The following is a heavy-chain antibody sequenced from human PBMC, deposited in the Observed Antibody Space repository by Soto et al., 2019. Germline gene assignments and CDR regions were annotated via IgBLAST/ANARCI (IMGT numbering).Heavy chain of an antibody. Sequence: SETLSLTCTVSGGSISSSSYYWGWIRQPPGKGLEWIGSIYYSGSTYYNPSLKSRVTISVDTSKNQFSLKLSSVTAADTAVYYCARWKDTAMVTSCFDYWGQGTLVTVSS. V-gene: IGHV4-39*01. CDR2: IYYSGST. CDR3: ARWKDTAMVTSCFDY. D-gene: IGHD5-18*01. CDR1: GGSISSSSYY. J-gene: IGHJ4*02.